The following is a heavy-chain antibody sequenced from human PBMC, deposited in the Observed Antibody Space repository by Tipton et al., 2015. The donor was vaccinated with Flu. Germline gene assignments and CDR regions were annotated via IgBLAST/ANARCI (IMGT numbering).Heavy chain of an antibody. D-gene: IGHD3-10*01. CDR1: GGSISSGGAY. CDR3: VRESKYYGLWSFEDSFDP. V-gene: IGHV4-31*03. CDR2: IYYSGST. J-gene: IGHJ5*02. Sequence: TLSLTCNVSGGSISSGGAYWSWIRQHPGKGLEWIGGIYYSGSTYKNPSLTSRVSISVDTSKNQFSLNLKSVTAADTAVYYCVRESKYYGLWSFEDSFDPWGQGTLVTVSS.